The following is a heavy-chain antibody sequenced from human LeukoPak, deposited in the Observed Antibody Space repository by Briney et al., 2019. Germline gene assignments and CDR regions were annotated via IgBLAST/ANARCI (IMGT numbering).Heavy chain of an antibody. V-gene: IGHV1-2*02. D-gene: IGHD2-2*01. CDR1: GYTFTGYY. J-gene: IGHJ4*02. CDR3: ARGGNVYCSGNTRYLPDY. CDR2: INPNSDDT. Sequence: ASVKVSCKASGYTFTGYYIHWVRQAPGQGLEWMGWINPNSDDTNYAQNFQGRVTMTRDTSISTAYMELSRLRSDDTAVFYCARGGNVYCSGNTRYLPDYWGQGTLVTVSS.